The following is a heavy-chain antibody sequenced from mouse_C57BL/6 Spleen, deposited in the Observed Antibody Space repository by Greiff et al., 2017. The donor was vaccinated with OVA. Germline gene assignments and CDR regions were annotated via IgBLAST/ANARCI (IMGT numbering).Heavy chain of an antibody. J-gene: IGHJ1*03. CDR2: ISDGGSYT. Sequence: EVQGVESGGGLVKPGGSLKLSCAASGFTFSSYAMSWVRQTPEKRLEWVATISDGGSYTYYPDNVKGRFTISRDNAKNNLYLQMSHLKSEDTAMYYCARDGITTVVLHWYFDVWGTGTTVTVSS. CDR3: ARDGITTVVLHWYFDV. D-gene: IGHD1-1*01. V-gene: IGHV5-4*01. CDR1: GFTFSSYA.